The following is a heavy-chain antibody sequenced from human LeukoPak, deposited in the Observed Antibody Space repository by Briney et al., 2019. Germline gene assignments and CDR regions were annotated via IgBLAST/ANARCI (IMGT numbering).Heavy chain of an antibody. CDR2: MNPNSGNT. V-gene: IGHV1-8*01. Sequence: ASVKVSCKASGYTFTSYDINWVRQATGQGLEWMGWMNPNSGNTGYAQKFQGRVTMTRNTSISTAYMELSSLRSEDTAVYYCARVGYDFWSCLYAFVMPVWAKGTTVTVSS. J-gene: IGHJ6*04. D-gene: IGHD3-3*01. CDR1: GYTFTSYD. CDR3: ARVGYDFWSCLYAFVMPV.